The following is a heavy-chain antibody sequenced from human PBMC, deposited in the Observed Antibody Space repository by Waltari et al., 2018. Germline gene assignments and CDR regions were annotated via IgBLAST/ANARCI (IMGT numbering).Heavy chain of an antibody. Sequence: EVQLVASGGGLVKAGGSLRLSCAAFGSTFSTYIMNWVRQAPGKGLEWVSSISSSSLYMSYADSVKGRVTISRDNAKNSLYLQMNSLRVEDTAVYYCARSSTTVTTFGWGQGTLVTVSS. V-gene: IGHV3-21*01. CDR1: GSTFSTYI. CDR2: ISSSSLYM. J-gene: IGHJ4*02. D-gene: IGHD4-17*01. CDR3: ARSSTTVTTFG.